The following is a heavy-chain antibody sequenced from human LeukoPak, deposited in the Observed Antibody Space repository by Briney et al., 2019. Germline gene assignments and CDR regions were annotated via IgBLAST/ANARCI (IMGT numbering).Heavy chain of an antibody. D-gene: IGHD3-9*01. CDR3: ARSRVDLQSFAWGYFDS. J-gene: IGHJ4*02. Sequence: GGSLRLSCAASGFTFSSYAMHWVRQAPGKGLEWVAVISYDGSNKYYADSVKGRFTISRDNSKNTLYLQMNSLRAEDTAVYYCARSRVDLQSFAWGYFDSWGQGTLVTVSS. CDR1: GFTFSSYA. V-gene: IGHV3-30*04. CDR2: ISYDGSNK.